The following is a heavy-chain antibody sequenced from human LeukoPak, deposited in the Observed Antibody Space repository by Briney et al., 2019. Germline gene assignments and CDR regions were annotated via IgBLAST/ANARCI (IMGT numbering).Heavy chain of an antibody. D-gene: IGHD4-17*01. Sequence: GASVKVSCKVSGYTLTELSMHWVRQAPGKGLEWMGGFDPEDGETIYAQKFQGRVTITTDESTSTAYMELSSLRSEDTAVYYCARDGAHDYGDWDAFDIWGQGTMVTVSS. CDR3: ARDGAHDYGDWDAFDI. CDR1: GYTLTELS. V-gene: IGHV1-24*01. J-gene: IGHJ3*02. CDR2: FDPEDGET.